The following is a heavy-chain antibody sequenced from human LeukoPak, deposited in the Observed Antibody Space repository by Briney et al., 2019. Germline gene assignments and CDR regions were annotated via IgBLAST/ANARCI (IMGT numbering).Heavy chain of an antibody. CDR1: GFSFSNYG. J-gene: IGHJ4*02. V-gene: IGHV3-48*04. D-gene: IGHD5-12*01. CDR3: ARPDRGSIDY. CDR2: ISGDNEMK. Sequence: GGSLRLSCAASGFSFSNYGMNWVRQAPGKGLEWVSFISGDNEMKYYADSVKGRFTISRDNAKNSLSLQMNSLRAEDTAVYYCARPDRGSIDYWGQGTLVTVSS.